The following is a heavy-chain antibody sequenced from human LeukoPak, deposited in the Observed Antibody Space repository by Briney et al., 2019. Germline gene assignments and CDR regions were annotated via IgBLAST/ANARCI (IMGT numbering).Heavy chain of an antibody. Sequence: GGSLRLSCAASGFTFSRYWMSWVRQAPGKGLEWVANIKQDGSEKYYVDSVKGRFTISRDNAKNSLYLQMNSLRAEDTAVYYCAREDWLSGLIYWGQGTLVTVSS. V-gene: IGHV3-7*01. CDR2: IKQDGSEK. J-gene: IGHJ4*02. CDR1: GFTFSRYW. D-gene: IGHD3/OR15-3a*01. CDR3: AREDWLSGLIY.